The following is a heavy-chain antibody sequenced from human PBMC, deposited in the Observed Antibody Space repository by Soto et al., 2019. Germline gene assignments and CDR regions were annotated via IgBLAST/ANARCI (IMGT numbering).Heavy chain of an antibody. J-gene: IGHJ6*02. CDR2: IYSGGKT. V-gene: IGHV3-53*01. Sequence: PGESLKISCAASGLSVSTNFMSWVRQAPGKGLEWLAVIYSGGKTFYADSVKGRFTISKDNSKNTLSLQMNSLRAEDTAVYYCTRDAPGERPYYFYYYGMDVWGQGTTVTSP. CDR1: GLSVSTNF. CDR3: TRDAPGERPYYFYYYGMDV.